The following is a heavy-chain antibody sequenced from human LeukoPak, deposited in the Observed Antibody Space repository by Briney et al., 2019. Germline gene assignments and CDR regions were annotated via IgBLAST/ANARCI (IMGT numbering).Heavy chain of an antibody. D-gene: IGHD2-15*01. V-gene: IGHV3-33*01. CDR1: GFTFSSYG. Sequence: PGGSLRLSCAASGFTFSSYGMHWVRQAPGKGLEWVAVIWYDGSNKYYADPVKGRFTISRDNSKNTLYLQMNSLRAEDTAVYYCAREYCSGGSCYGDYWGQGTLVTVSS. CDR3: AREYCSGGSCYGDY. CDR2: IWYDGSNK. J-gene: IGHJ4*02.